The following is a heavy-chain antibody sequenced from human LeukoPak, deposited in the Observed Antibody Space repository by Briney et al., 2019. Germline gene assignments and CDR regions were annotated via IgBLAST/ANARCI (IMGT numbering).Heavy chain of an antibody. CDR1: GGSISSYY. Sequence: SETLSLTCTVSGGSISSYYWSWIRQPPVKGLEWIGYIYYSGSTNYNPSLKRRVTTSVDTSKNQFSLKLSSVTAADTAVYYCASHSGYSSSWLDYWGQGTLVTVSS. V-gene: IGHV4-59*08. D-gene: IGHD6-13*01. CDR3: ASHSGYSSSWLDY. J-gene: IGHJ4*02. CDR2: IYYSGST.